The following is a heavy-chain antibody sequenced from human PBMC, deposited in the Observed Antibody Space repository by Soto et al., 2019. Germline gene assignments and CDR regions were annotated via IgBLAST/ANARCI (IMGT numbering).Heavy chain of an antibody. V-gene: IGHV3-30-3*01. Sequence: GGSLRLSCAASGFTFSSYAMHWVRQAPGKGLEWVAVISYDGSNKYYADSVKGRFTISRDNSKNTLYLQMNSLRAEDTAVYYCARGRGYFDYWGPGTLVTVSS. CDR3: ARGRGYFDY. CDR2: ISYDGSNK. J-gene: IGHJ4*02. D-gene: IGHD3-10*01. CDR1: GFTFSSYA.